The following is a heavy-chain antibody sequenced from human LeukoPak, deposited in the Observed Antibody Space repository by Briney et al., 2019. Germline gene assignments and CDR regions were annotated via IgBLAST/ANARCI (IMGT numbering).Heavy chain of an antibody. V-gene: IGHV1-2*02. CDR2: INPNSGGT. CDR1: GYTFTGYY. CDR3: ARGLMASAPGADY. J-gene: IGHJ4*02. Sequence: ASVTVSCKASGYTFTGYYMHWVRQAPGQGLEWMGWINPNSGGTNYAQKFQGRVTMTRDTSISTAYMELSRLRSDDTAVYYCARGLMASAPGADYWGQGTLVTVSS. D-gene: IGHD3-16*01.